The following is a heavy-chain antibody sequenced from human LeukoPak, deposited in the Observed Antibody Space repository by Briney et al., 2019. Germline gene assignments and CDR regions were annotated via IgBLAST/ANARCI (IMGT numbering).Heavy chain of an antibody. CDR1: GLTLSSY. J-gene: IGHJ4*02. D-gene: IGHD4-23*01. CDR3: ARPPYGGVDY. V-gene: IGHV3-66*04. CDR2: IYSGGSI. Sequence: PGGSLRLSCAASGLTLSSYMSWVRQAPGKGLEWVSVIYSGGSIYYADSVKGRFTISRDKSKNTLYLQMNSLIAEDTAVYFCARPPYGGVDYWGQGTLVSVSS.